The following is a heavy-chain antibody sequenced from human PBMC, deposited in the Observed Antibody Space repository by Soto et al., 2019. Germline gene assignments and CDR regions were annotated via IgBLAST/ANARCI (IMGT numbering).Heavy chain of an antibody. CDR3: AKGVVREPAYFDY. CDR1: GFTFSAFA. CDR2: ISYDGRNE. D-gene: IGHD3-10*01. Sequence: GGSLRLSXTVSGFTFSAFAMYWVRQAPGKGLEWVALISYDGRNEDYAESVRGRFTISRDNSKNTLYLDMNSLSAEDSAVYFCAKGVVREPAYFDYWGQGTLVTVSS. V-gene: IGHV3-30*18. J-gene: IGHJ4*02.